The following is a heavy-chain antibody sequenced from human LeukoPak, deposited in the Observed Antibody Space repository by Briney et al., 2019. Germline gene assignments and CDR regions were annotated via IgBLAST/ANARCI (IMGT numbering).Heavy chain of an antibody. CDR2: ISAYNGNT. D-gene: IGHD6-13*01. Sequence: GASVKVSCKASGYTFTGYYMHWVRQAPGQGLEWMGWISAYNGNTNYAQKLQGRVTMTTDTSTSTAYMELRSLRSDDTAVYYCARLCITIGAAAPYYFDYWGQGTLVTVSS. J-gene: IGHJ4*02. CDR1: GYTFTGYY. CDR3: ARLCITIGAAAPYYFDY. V-gene: IGHV1-18*04.